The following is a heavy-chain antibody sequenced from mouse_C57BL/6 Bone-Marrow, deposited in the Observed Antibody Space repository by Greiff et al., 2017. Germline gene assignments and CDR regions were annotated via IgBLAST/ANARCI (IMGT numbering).Heavy chain of an antibody. D-gene: IGHD1-1*02. J-gene: IGHJ3*01. Sequence: VHVKQSGAELVRPGSSVKMSCKTSGFTFTSYGINWVKQRPGQGLEWIGYIYIGNGYTEYYEKFKGKATLTSDPSSSTAYMQLSSLTSEDSAIYFCSRDGVAYWGQGTLVTVSA. CDR1: GFTFTSYG. CDR3: SRDGVAY. V-gene: IGHV1-58*01. CDR2: IYIGNGYT.